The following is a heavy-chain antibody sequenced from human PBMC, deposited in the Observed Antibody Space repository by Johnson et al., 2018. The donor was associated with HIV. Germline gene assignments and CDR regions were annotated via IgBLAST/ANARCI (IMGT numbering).Heavy chain of an antibody. J-gene: IGHJ3*02. CDR2: IQYDGSNN. CDR1: GFTFSSYG. Sequence: QVQLVESGGGVVQPGGSLRLSCAASGFTFSSYGMHWVRQAPGKGLEWMAFIQYDGSNNDYADSVKGRFTISRDNSKNTLYLQMNSLRAEDTAVYYCAKSGLFVLVVYAPDVFDIWGQGTMVTVSS. V-gene: IGHV3-30*02. D-gene: IGHD2-8*02. CDR3: AKSGLFVLVVYAPDVFDI.